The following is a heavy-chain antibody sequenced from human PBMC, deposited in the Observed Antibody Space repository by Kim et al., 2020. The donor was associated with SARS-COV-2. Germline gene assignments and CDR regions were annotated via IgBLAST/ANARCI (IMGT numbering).Heavy chain of an antibody. J-gene: IGHJ4*02. D-gene: IGHD2-15*01. CDR2: IIPIFGTA. Sequence: SVKVSCKASGGTFSSYAISWVRQAPGQGLEWMGGIIPIFGTANYAQKFQGRVTITADESTSTAYMELSSLRSEDTAVYYCARGRVLLQEYCSGGSCYDFDYWGQGTLVTVSS. V-gene: IGHV1-69*13. CDR3: ARGRVLLQEYCSGGSCYDFDY. CDR1: GGTFSSYA.